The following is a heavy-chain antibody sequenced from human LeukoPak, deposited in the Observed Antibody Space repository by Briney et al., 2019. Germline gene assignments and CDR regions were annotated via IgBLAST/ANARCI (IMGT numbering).Heavy chain of an antibody. CDR2: IFPSGGEI. J-gene: IGHJ5*02. V-gene: IGHV3-23*01. Sequence: GGSLRLSCAASGFTFSTFAMLWVRQPRGKGLEWVSSIFPSGGEIHYADSVRGRFTISRDNSKSTLSLQMNSLRAEDTAIYYCVTYRQVMLPFEAWGQGTLVTVSS. CDR1: GFTFSTFA. CDR3: VTYRQVMLPFEA. D-gene: IGHD5-18*01.